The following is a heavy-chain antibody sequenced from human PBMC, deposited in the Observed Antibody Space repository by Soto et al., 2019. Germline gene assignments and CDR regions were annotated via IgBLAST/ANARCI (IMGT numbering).Heavy chain of an antibody. V-gene: IGHV3-7*03. CDR1: GFTFSSYW. J-gene: IGHJ4*02. CDR3: ARAPDGSGSYYYFDG. D-gene: IGHD3-22*01. CDR2: INRDGNEK. Sequence: VGSLRLSCAASGFTFSSYWMSWVRQAPGKGLQWVANINRDGNEKYYVDSLKGRFTISRDNAENSLYLQMNTLRAEDTAVYYCARAPDGSGSYYYFDGWGQGTLVTVSS.